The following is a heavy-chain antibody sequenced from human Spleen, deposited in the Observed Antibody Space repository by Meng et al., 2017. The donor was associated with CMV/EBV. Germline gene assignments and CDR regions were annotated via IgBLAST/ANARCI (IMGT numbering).Heavy chain of an antibody. Sequence: GESLKISCAASGFTVSSNYMSWVRQAPGKGLEWVSVIYSGGSTYYADSVKGRFTIYRDNSKNTLYLQMNSLRAEDTAVYYCARELDDFWSGYGMDVWGQGTTVTVSS. V-gene: IGHV3-53*01. D-gene: IGHD3-3*01. J-gene: IGHJ6*02. CDR3: ARELDDFWSGYGMDV. CDR2: IYSGGST. CDR1: GFTVSSNY.